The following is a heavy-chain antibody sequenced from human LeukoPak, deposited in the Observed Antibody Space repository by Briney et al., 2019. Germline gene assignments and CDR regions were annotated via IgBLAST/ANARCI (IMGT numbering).Heavy chain of an antibody. D-gene: IGHD3-22*01. CDR3: ARGPDDSSGHSATPIRY. J-gene: IGHJ1*01. CDR2: ISAYNGNT. CDR1: GYTFTSYG. V-gene: IGHV1-18*01. Sequence: ASVKVSCKASGYTFTSYGISWLRQAPGQGLEWMGWISAYNGNTDYAQTLQGRVTMTRDTSTSTAYMELSSLRSEDPAVYYCARGPDDSSGHSATPIRYWGQGTLVTVSS.